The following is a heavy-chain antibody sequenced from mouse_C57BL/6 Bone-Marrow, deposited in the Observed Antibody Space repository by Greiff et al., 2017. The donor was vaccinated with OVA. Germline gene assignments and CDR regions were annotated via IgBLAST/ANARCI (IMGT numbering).Heavy chain of an antibody. CDR3: TRGNSNYCAVDY. D-gene: IGHD2-5*01. Sequence: VQLQQSGAELVRPGASVTLSCKASGYTFTDYEMHWVKQTPVHGLEWIGAIDPETGGTAYNQKFKGKAILTADKSSSTAYMELRSLTSEDAAVYYCTRGNSNYCAVDYWGQGTAVTVSS. CDR2: IDPETGGT. CDR1: GYTFTDYE. V-gene: IGHV1-15*01. J-gene: IGHJ4*01.